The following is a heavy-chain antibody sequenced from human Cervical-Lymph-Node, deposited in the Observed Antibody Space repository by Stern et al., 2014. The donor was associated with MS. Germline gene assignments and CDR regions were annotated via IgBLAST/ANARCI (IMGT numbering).Heavy chain of an antibody. V-gene: IGHV3-53*01. CDR3: ARDTSSPERSDW. D-gene: IGHD1-1*01. Sequence: EVQLVESGGGVIQPGGSLRLSCKASGFTVSRDYMTWVRQGPGKGLGWVSLITNVGSTFYTDSVKGRFTISRDDSKNTVYLHMTSLRAEDTAMYYCARDTSSPERSDWWGQGTLVTVSS. J-gene: IGHJ4*02. CDR1: GFTVSRDY. CDR2: ITNVGST.